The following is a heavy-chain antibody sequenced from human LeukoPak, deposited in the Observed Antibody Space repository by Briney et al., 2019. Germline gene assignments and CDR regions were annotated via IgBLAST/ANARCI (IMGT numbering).Heavy chain of an antibody. J-gene: IGHJ4*02. V-gene: IGHV4-59*01. Sequence: PSETLSLTCTVSGGSISSYYWSWIRQPPGKGLEWIAYIYYSGSTNYNPSLKSRVTISVDTSKNQFSLKLSSVTAADTAVYYCAKGGDSDLDYWGQGTLVTVSS. CDR1: GGSISSYY. CDR3: AKGGDSDLDY. CDR2: IYYSGST. D-gene: IGHD2-21*02.